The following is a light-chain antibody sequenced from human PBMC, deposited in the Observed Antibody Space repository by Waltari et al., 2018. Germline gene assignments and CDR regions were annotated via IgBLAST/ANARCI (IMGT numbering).Light chain of an antibody. CDR3: SSYITTNTLEL. CDR2: DVS. V-gene: IGLV2-14*03. Sequence: QSALTQPASVSGSPGQSITISCTGTSSDVGSYNYVSSYQQHPGKAPKLMIYDVSYRPSGVSNRFSGSKSGNTASLTISGLQAEDEADYYCSSYITTNTLELFGGGTSLTVL. CDR1: SSDVGSYNY. J-gene: IGLJ2*01.